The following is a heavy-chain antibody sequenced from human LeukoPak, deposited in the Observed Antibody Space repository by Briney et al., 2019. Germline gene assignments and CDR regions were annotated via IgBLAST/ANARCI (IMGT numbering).Heavy chain of an antibody. CDR1: GGPFSGYY. Sequence: SETLSLTCAVYGGPFSGYYWSWIRQPPGKGLEWIGEINHSGSTNYNPSLKSRVTISVDTSKNQFSLKLSSVTAADTAVYYCARARGRDGYNPHYYYCYMDVWGKGTTVTVSS. D-gene: IGHD5-24*01. CDR2: INHSGST. CDR3: ARARGRDGYNPHYYYCYMDV. V-gene: IGHV4-34*01. J-gene: IGHJ6*03.